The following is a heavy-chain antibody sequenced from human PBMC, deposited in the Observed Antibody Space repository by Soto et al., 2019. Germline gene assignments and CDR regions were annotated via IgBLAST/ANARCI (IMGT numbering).Heavy chain of an antibody. CDR1: GGSISSGGYF. Sequence: QLQLQESGSGLVKPSQTLSLTCAVPGGSISSGGYFWSWIRQPPGKGLEWIGYIYHSGSTYYNPSLKSRVSISVDRSKNQFSLKLSSVTAADTAVYYCARVRGPXXXXDXXXPTXNWFDPWGQGTLVTVSS. D-gene: IGHD2-21*02. CDR3: ARVRGPXXXXDXXXPTXNWFDP. J-gene: IGHJ5*02. V-gene: IGHV4-30-2*01. CDR2: IYHSGST.